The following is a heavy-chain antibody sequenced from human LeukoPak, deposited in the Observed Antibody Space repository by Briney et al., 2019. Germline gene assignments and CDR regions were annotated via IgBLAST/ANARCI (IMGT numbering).Heavy chain of an antibody. D-gene: IGHD3-22*01. J-gene: IGHJ4*02. CDR3: ARDLGYSIDY. Sequence: PSETLSLTCTVSGGSISSGDYYWSWIRQPPGKGLEWIGYIYYSGSTYYNPSLKSRVTISVDTSKNQFSLKLSSVTAADTAVYYCARDLGYSIDYWAREPWSPSPQ. V-gene: IGHV4-30-4*08. CDR1: GGSISSGDYY. CDR2: IYYSGST.